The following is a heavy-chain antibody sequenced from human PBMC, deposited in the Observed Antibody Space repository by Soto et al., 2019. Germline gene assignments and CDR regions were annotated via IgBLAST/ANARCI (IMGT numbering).Heavy chain of an antibody. V-gene: IGHV5-51*01. CDR3: ARHTLSGSYRIDY. CDR1: GYSFTSYW. CDR2: IYPGDSDT. J-gene: IGHJ4*02. D-gene: IGHD1-26*01. Sequence: GESLKISCKGSGYSFTSYWIGWVRQMPGKGLEWMGIIYPGDSDTRYSPSFQGQVTISADRSTSTAYLQWGSLKASDTAMYYCARHTLSGSYRIDYWGQGTLVTVSS.